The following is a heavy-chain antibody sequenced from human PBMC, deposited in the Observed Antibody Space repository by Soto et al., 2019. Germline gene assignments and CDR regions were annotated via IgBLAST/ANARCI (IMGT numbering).Heavy chain of an antibody. Sequence: QVQLVESGGGVVQPGRSLRLSCAASGFTFSSYGMHWVRQAPGKGLEWVAVISYDGSNKYYADSVKGRFTISRDNSKNTLYLQMNSLTAEDTAVYYCAKDDILTGTDYYYGMDVWGLGTTVTVSS. J-gene: IGHJ6*02. CDR1: GFTFSSYG. CDR2: ISYDGSNK. V-gene: IGHV3-30*18. CDR3: AKDDILTGTDYYYGMDV. D-gene: IGHD3-9*01.